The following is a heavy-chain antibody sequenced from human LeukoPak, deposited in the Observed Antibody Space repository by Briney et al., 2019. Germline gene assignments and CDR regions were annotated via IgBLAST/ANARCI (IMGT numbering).Heavy chain of an antibody. J-gene: IGHJ3*02. CDR1: GYSFTGYY. D-gene: IGHD2-15*01. V-gene: IGHV1-2*02. CDR3: AEPLGYCSGGSCGGGAFDI. Sequence: ASVKVSCKASGYSFTGYYMHWVRQAPGQGLEWMGWINPDSGGTNYAQKFQGRVTITADKSTSTAYMELSSLRSEDTAVYYCAEPLGYCSGGSCGGGAFDIWGQGTMVTVSS. CDR2: INPDSGGT.